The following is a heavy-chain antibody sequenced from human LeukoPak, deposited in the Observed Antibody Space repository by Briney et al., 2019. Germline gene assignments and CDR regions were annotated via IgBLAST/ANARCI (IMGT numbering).Heavy chain of an antibody. Sequence: SETLSLTCTVSGGSISSYYWSWIRQPAGKGLEWIGRIYTSGSTNYNPSLKSRVTMSVDTSKNQFSLKLSSVTAADTAVYYCARARITMVRGPCPFDYWGQGTLVTVSS. CDR2: IYTSGST. CDR1: GGSISSYY. J-gene: IGHJ4*02. V-gene: IGHV4-4*07. CDR3: ARARITMVRGPCPFDY. D-gene: IGHD3-10*01.